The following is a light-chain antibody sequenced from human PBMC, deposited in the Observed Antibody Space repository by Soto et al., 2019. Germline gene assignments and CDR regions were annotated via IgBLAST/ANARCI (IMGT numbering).Light chain of an antibody. Sequence: QSALTQPASVSGSPGQSITLSCTRASSGVENYNLVSWYQHRPGEAPKLIIYEGSQRPSGVSDRFSGSKSGNTASLTISGLRAEDEADYYCSSYAGAVVFGGGTKLTV. V-gene: IGLV2-23*01. CDR2: EGS. CDR1: SSGVENYNL. J-gene: IGLJ2*01. CDR3: SSYAGAVV.